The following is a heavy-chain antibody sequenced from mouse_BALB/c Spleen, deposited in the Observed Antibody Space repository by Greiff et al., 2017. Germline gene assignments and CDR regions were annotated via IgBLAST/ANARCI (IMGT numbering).Heavy chain of an antibody. CDR1: GFDFSRYW. J-gene: IGHJ4*01. Sequence: EVKVVESGGGLVQPGGSLKLSCAASGFDFSRYWMSWVRQAPGKGLEWIGEINPDSSTINYTPSLKDKFIISRDNAKNTLYLQMSKVRSEDTALYYCARPRWSYAMDYWGQGTSVTVSS. D-gene: IGHD2-3*01. CDR2: INPDSSTI. CDR3: ARPRWSYAMDY. V-gene: IGHV4-1*02.